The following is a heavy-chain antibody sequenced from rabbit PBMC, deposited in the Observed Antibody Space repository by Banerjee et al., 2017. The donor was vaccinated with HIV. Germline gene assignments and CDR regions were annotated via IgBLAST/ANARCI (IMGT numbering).Heavy chain of an antibody. J-gene: IGHJ4*01. CDR3: ARYESAYGDYSAARM. V-gene: IGHV1S45*01. CDR2: IYTGDGNT. Sequence: QEQLKESGGGLVQPGGFLKICCTACGFVFSSYYMCWVRQAPGKGLEWIACIYTGDGNTAYANWAKGRFTSSKTSSTTVTLQMTSLTAADTATYFCARYESAYGDYSAARMWGPGTLVTVS. CDR1: GFVFSSYY. D-gene: IGHD2-1*01.